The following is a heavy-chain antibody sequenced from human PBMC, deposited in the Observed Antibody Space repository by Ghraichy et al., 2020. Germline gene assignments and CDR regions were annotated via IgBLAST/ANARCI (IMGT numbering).Heavy chain of an antibody. CDR2: ISWNSGSI. CDR3: AKDLGGRSMAAAGVFDY. Sequence: GGSLRLSCAASGFTFDDYAMHWVRQAPGKGLEWVSGISWNSGSIGYADSVKGRFTISRDNAKNSLYLQMNSPRAEDTALYYCAKDLGGRSMAAAGVFDYWGQGTLVTVSS. J-gene: IGHJ4*02. CDR1: GFTFDDYA. D-gene: IGHD6-13*01. V-gene: IGHV3-9*01.